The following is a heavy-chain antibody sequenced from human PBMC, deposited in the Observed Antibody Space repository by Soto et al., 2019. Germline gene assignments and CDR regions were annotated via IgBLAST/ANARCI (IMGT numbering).Heavy chain of an antibody. J-gene: IGHJ6*02. D-gene: IGHD6-13*01. V-gene: IGHV1-8*01. CDR2: MNPNSGNT. CDR1: GYTFTSYD. CDR3: ARVGYSSSWYYYYGMDV. Sequence: QVQLVQSGAEVKKPGASVKVSCKASGYTFTSYDINWVRQATGQGLEWMGWMNPNSGNTGYAQKFQGRVTMTRKTSIRTAYMELSSLSSEYTAVYYCARVGYSSSWYYYYGMDVWGQGTTVTVSS.